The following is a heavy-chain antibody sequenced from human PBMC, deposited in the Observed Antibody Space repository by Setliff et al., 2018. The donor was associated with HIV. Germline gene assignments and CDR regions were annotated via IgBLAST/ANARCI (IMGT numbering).Heavy chain of an antibody. CDR1: GFTFSSAW. Sequence: SLRLSCAASGFTFSSAWMGWVRQAPGKGLEWVSVIYRDGATYYADSVKGRFTISRDTAKNTVYLQMNSLTSEDTAFYYCARGRINYGDYYWGQGTLVTVSS. CDR3: ARGRINYGDYY. J-gene: IGHJ4*02. V-gene: IGHV3-53*01. D-gene: IGHD4-17*01. CDR2: IYRDGAT.